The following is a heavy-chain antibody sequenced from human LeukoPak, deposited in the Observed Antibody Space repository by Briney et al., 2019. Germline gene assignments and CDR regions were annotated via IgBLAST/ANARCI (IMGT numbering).Heavy chain of an antibody. D-gene: IGHD6-13*01. J-gene: IGHJ3*02. Sequence: PSETLSLTCTVSGGSISSYYWSWIRQPAGKGLEWIGRIYTSGSTNYNPSLKSRVTMSVDTSKNQFSLNLSSVTAADTAVYYCAAGYSSSYDAFDIWGQWTMVTVSS. V-gene: IGHV4-4*07. CDR3: AAGYSSSYDAFDI. CDR1: GGSISSYY. CDR2: IYTSGST.